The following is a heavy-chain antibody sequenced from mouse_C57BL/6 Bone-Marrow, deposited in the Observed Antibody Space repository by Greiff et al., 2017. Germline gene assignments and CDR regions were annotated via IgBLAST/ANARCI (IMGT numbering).Heavy chain of an antibody. D-gene: IGHD1-1*01. Sequence: VQLVESGAELARPGASVKLSCKASGYTFTSYGISWVKQRTGQGLEWIGEIYPRSGNTYYNEKFKGKATLTADKSSSTAYMELRSLTSEDSAVYFCAREDYGSSSYWYFDVWGTGTTVTVSS. J-gene: IGHJ1*03. CDR3: AREDYGSSSYWYFDV. CDR1: GYTFTSYG. CDR2: IYPRSGNT. V-gene: IGHV1-81*01.